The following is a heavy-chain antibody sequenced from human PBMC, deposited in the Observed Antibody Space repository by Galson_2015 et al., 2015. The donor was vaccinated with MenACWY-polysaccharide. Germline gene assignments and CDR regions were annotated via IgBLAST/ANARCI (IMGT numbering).Heavy chain of an antibody. CDR3: VRPLGDTGDY. D-gene: IGHD1-14*01. J-gene: IGHJ4*02. CDR2: INSNSGGT. V-gene: IGHV1-2*02. CDR1: GYTFAVYY. Sequence: SVKVSCKASGYTFAVYYIHWVRQAPGQGLEWMGWINSNSGGTNYAQKFQGRVTITRDTSISTSYMELSRLRSDDTAVYYCVRPLGDTGDYWGRGTLVTVSS.